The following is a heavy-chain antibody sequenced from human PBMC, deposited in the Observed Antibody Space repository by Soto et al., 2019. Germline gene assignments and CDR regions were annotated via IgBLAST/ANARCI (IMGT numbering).Heavy chain of an antibody. V-gene: IGHV4-31*03. D-gene: IGHD3-10*01. CDR3: ARVVRFGEETSDNWFDP. CDR1: GGSISSGGYY. Sequence: PSETLSLTCTVSGGSISSGGYYWSWIRQHPGKGLEWIGYIYYSGSTYYNPSLKSRVTISVDTSKNQFSLKLSSVTAADTAVYYCARVVRFGEETSDNWFDPWGQGTLVTVSS. CDR2: IYYSGST. J-gene: IGHJ5*02.